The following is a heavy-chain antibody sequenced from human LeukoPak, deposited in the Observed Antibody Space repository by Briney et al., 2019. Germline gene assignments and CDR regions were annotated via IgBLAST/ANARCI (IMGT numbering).Heavy chain of an antibody. CDR3: ARVGYSYGYVYYYYYMDV. D-gene: IGHD5-18*01. V-gene: IGHV1-69*05. CDR2: IIPIFGTA. CDR1: GGTFSSYA. J-gene: IGHJ6*03. Sequence: SVKVSCKASGGTFSSYAISWVRQAPGQGLEWMGGIIPIFGTANYAQKFQGRVTITRNTSISTAYMELSSLRSEDTAVYYCARVGYSYGYVYYYYYMDVWGKGTTVTVSS.